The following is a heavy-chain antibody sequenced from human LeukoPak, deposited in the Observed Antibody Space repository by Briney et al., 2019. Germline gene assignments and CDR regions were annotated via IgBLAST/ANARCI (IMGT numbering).Heavy chain of an antibody. V-gene: IGHV1-2*06. CDR2: INPNSGGT. CDR1: GYTFTGYY. Sequence: GASVKVSCKASGYTFTGYYMHWVRQAPGQGLEWMGRINPNSGGTNYAQKFQGRVTMTRDTSISTAYMELSRLRSDDTAVYYCARFVSDYGDQYYFDYWGQGTLVTVSP. CDR3: ARFVSDYGDQYYFDY. D-gene: IGHD4-17*01. J-gene: IGHJ4*02.